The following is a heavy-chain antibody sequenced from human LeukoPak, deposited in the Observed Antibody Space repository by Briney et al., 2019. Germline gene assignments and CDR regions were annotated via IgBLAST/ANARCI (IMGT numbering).Heavy chain of an antibody. V-gene: IGHV3-48*03. Sequence: PGGSLRLSCEASGFTFSSYEMNWVRQAPGKGLEWVSYISSSGSTIYYADSVKGRFTISRDNAKNSLYLQMNSLRSMDTPVYYCSALVRYPDAFDLGAKGTMLTASS. CDR3: SALVRYPDAFDL. D-gene: IGHD3-10*01. CDR1: GFTFSSYE. J-gene: IGHJ3*01. CDR2: ISSSGSTI.